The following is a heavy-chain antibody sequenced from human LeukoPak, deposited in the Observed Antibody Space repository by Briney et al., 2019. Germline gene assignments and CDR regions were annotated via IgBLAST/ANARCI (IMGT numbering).Heavy chain of an antibody. CDR3: AREGNYYDSSGYYLDY. CDR1: GYTFASYE. D-gene: IGHD3-22*01. CDR2: VNPITGDA. Sequence: ASVKVSCKASGYTFASYEINWVRQATGQGLEWMGWVNPITGDAAYAQKFQGRLTMTRNTSISTAYMELSSLKSEDTAVYYCAREGNYYDSSGYYLDYWGQGTLVTVSS. J-gene: IGHJ4*02. V-gene: IGHV1-8*01.